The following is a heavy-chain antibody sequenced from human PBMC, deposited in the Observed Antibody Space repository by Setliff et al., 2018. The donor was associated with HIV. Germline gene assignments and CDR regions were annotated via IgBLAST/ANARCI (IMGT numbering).Heavy chain of an antibody. D-gene: IGHD2-2*01. Sequence: PWGSLRLSCAASGFTFSSYWMHWVRQAPGKGLVWVSRINSDGSSTSYADSVKGRFTISRDNAKNTLYLQMNSLRAEDTAVYYCARGKIVVVPAAMRPFDYWGQGTLVTVSS. CDR1: GFTFSSYW. CDR2: INSDGSST. V-gene: IGHV3-74*01. CDR3: ARGKIVVVPAAMRPFDY. J-gene: IGHJ4*02.